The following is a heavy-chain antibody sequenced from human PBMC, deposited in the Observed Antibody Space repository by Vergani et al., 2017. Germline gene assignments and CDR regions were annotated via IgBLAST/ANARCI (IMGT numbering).Heavy chain of an antibody. J-gene: IGHJ4*02. D-gene: IGHD3-22*01. Sequence: QVHLQESGPGLVKPSQTLSLTCSVSDDSISSGVYYWNWIRQHPGKGLEWIGYIYSTGSTHHNPSLRRRINMSVDTSKNQFSLKLNSVTAADTAMYYCARMGGYDEGDAFRIGYFDSWGPGILVTVSS. V-gene: IGHV4-31*03. CDR3: ARMGGYDEGDAFRIGYFDS. CDR1: DDSISSGVYY. CDR2: IYSTGST.